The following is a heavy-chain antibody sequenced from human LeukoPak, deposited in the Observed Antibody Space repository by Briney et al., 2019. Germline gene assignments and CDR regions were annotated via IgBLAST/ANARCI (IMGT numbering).Heavy chain of an antibody. D-gene: IGHD3-22*01. CDR3: ARDLTGDSSHDY. J-gene: IGHJ4*02. CDR1: GFTFSNYD. CDR2: ISSDASAI. V-gene: IGHV3-48*03. Sequence: PGGALRLSCAASGFTFSNYDMNWVRQAPGKGREGVAYISSDASAISYADSVKGRFTISRDNAKNALYLQMNSLRAEDTAVYYCARDLTGDSSHDYWGQGTLVTVSS.